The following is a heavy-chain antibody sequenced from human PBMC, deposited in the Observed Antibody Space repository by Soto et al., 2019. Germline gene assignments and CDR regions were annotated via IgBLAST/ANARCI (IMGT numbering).Heavy chain of an antibody. D-gene: IGHD1-1*01. CDR2: ISYDGSNK. CDR3: ARQGQLSHYYYYGMDV. V-gene: IGHV3-30*03. Sequence: GGSLRLSCAASGFTFSSYGMHWVRQAPGKGLEWVAVISYDGSNKYYADSVKGRFTISRDNSKNTLYLQMNSLRAEDTAVYYCARQGQLSHYYYYGMDVWGQGTTVTVSS. CDR1: GFTFSSYG. J-gene: IGHJ6*02.